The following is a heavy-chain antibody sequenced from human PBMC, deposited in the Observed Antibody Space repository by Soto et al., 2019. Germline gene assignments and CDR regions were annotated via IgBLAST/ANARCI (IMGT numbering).Heavy chain of an antibody. CDR1: GGSFSGYY. Sequence: SETLSLTCAVYGGSFSGYYWSWIRQPPGKGLEWIGEINHSGSTNYNPSLKSRVTISVDTSKNQFSLKLSSVTAADTAVYYCARGFRGYCSGGSCYLSYYYYMDVWGKGTTVT. J-gene: IGHJ6*03. CDR3: ARGFRGYCSGGSCYLSYYYYMDV. CDR2: INHSGST. V-gene: IGHV4-34*01. D-gene: IGHD2-15*01.